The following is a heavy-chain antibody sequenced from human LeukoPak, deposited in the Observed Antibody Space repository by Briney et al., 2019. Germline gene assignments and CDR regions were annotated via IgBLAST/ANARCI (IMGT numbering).Heavy chain of an antibody. CDR2: INWNGGST. Sequence: PGGSLRLSCAASGFTFSNYGMSWVRQAPGKGLEWVSGINWNGGSTVYADSVKGRFTISRDNAKNSLYLQMNILRAEDTVLYYCARIDTYYYDSSGYYSAFDIWGQGTIVTVSS. CDR3: ARIDTYYYDSSGYYSAFDI. CDR1: GFTFSNYG. J-gene: IGHJ3*02. D-gene: IGHD3-22*01. V-gene: IGHV3-20*04.